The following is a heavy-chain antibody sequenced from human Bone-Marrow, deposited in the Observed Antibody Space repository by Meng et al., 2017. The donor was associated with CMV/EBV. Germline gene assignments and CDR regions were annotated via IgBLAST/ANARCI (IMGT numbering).Heavy chain of an antibody. CDR1: GYTFTSYD. CDR2: MNPNSGNT. J-gene: IGHJ4*02. Sequence: HVELVQSGYEVKKPGASGKVSCKASGYTFTSYDINSVRQAAGQGLEWMGWMNPNSGNTDYAQKLQGRVTMTRNISKSTAYMDLSSLRSEDTAVYYCATDLGDYARTFYYFDYWGQGTLVTVSS. D-gene: IGHD4-17*01. CDR3: ATDLGDYARTFYYFDY. V-gene: IGHV1-8*01.